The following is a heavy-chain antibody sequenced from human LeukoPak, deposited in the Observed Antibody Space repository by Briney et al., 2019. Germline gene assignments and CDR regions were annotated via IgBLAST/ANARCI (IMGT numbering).Heavy chain of an antibody. J-gene: IGHJ4*02. Sequence: SETLSLTCTVSGGSSSSHYWSWIRQPPGKGLEWNGYISYSGSTNYNPSLKSRVTIPADTSKNPFSLKPSSVTAADPAVYYCARYTTVTTNFDYWGPGTLVIVSS. V-gene: IGHV4-59*11. CDR3: ARYTTVTTNFDY. CDR2: ISYSGST. CDR1: GGSSSSHY. D-gene: IGHD4-17*01.